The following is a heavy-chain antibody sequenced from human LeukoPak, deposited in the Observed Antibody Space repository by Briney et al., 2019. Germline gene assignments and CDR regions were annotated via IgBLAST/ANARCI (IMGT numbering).Heavy chain of an antibody. V-gene: IGHV3-30*02. J-gene: IGHJ4*02. CDR1: GFTFSSYG. Sequence: RPGGSLRLSCAASGFTFSSYGMHWVRQAPGKGLEWVAFIRYDGSNKYYADSVKGRFTISRDNAKNSLYLQMNSLRAEDTAVYYCARDPGGFGSGWSHADYWGQGTLVTVSS. D-gene: IGHD6-19*01. CDR3: ARDPGGFGSGWSHADY. CDR2: IRYDGSNK.